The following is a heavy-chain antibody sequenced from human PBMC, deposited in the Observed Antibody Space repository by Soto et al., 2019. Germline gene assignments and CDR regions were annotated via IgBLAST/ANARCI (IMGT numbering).Heavy chain of an antibody. Sequence: ASLKVSCKASGYTFTSYYMRWVRQGPGQGLEWMGIINPSGGSTSYAQKFQGRVTMTRDTSTSTVYMELSSLRSEDTAVYYCARSRARYYDWFDPWGQGTLVTVSS. CDR2: INPSGGST. CDR1: GYTFTSYY. J-gene: IGHJ5*02. CDR3: ARSRARYYDWFDP. D-gene: IGHD3-3*01. V-gene: IGHV1-46*01.